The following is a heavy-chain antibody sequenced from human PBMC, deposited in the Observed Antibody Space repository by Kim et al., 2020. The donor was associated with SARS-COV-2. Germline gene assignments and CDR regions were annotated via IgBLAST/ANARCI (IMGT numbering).Heavy chain of an antibody. CDR3: AKGDCPSASCYTTDY. J-gene: IGHJ4*01. V-gene: IGHV3-23*01. CDR1: GFTFSSYA. Sequence: GGCLRLSCAASGFTFSSYAMSWVRQAPGKGLEWVSRISGSGDSTSYADSVKGRFTISRDISKNTLYVQMNSLRAEDTAIYYCAKGDCPSASCYTTDYWG. CDR2: ISGSGDST. D-gene: IGHD2-2*02.